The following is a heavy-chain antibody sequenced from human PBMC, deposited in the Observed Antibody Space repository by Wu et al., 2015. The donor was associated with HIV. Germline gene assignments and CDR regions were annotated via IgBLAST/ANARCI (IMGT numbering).Heavy chain of an antibody. CDR3: ARVRLADYGDYDRYYYYGMDV. V-gene: IGHV1-69*13. CDR1: GGTFSSYA. J-gene: IGHJ6*02. CDR2: IIPIFGTA. D-gene: IGHD4-17*01. Sequence: QVQLVQSGAEVKKPGSSVKVSCKASGGTFSSYAISWVRQAPGQGLEWMGRIIPIFGTANYAQKFQGRVTITADESTSTAYMELSSLRSEDTAVYYCARVRLADYGDYDRYYYYGMDVWGQGTTVTVSS.